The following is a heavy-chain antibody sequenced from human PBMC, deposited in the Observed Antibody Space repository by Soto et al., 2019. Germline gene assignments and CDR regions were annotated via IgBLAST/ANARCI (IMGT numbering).Heavy chain of an antibody. Sequence: QVKLQESGPGLVKPSQTLSLTCTLSGGSISSGDYSWSWIRPPPGKGLEWIGNIYYSGRTNYNPSLKSRLNISLDTSNNHFFLKLTSVTAADTAVYYCARMGLHLGELSRNWFDPWGQGTLVTVSS. V-gene: IGHV4-31*03. CDR3: ARMGLHLGELSRNWFDP. J-gene: IGHJ5*02. D-gene: IGHD3-16*02. CDR2: IYYSGRT. CDR1: GGSISSGDYS.